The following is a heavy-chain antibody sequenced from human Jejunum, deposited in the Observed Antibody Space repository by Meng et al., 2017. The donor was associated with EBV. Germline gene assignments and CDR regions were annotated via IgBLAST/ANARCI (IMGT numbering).Heavy chain of an antibody. D-gene: IGHD3-16*02. V-gene: IGHV1-69*06. Sequence: QVDDVSAGAAVKQRVVSVKCSWKGSRGAFSNHCFSWGRQAPGEGLEWLGGVIPIFAKANYAQKFQCRVKITADKSTSTAYIELSSLRSDDTAVYYCARSFGGIVADYFDYWGQGTLVTVSS. CDR3: ARSFGGIVADYFDY. CDR2: VIPIFAKA. CDR1: RGAFSNHC. J-gene: IGHJ4*02.